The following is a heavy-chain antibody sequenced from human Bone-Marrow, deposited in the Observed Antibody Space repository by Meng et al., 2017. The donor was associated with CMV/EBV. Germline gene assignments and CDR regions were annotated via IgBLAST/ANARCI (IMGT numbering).Heavy chain of an antibody. J-gene: IGHJ6*02. V-gene: IGHV1-8*01. Sequence: ASVKVSCKASGYTFTSYDINWVRQATGQGLEWMGWMNPNSGNTGYAQKFQGRVTMTRNTSISTAYMELSSLRSEDTAVYYCARDGEYCSGGSCQNYYYYGMDVWGQGTTVTVSS. CDR2: MNPNSGNT. CDR3: ARDGEYCSGGSCQNYYYYGMDV. D-gene: IGHD2-15*01. CDR1: GYTFTSYD.